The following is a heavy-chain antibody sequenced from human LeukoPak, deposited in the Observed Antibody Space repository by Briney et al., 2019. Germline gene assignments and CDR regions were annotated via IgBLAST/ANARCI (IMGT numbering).Heavy chain of an antibody. CDR3: ARGPTTVARAFDY. Sequence: SQTLSLTCTVSGNSISSGDYYWSWLRQPAGTGLEWIGHIYTSGSTNYNPSLKSRVTMSVDTSKNQFSLKLSSVTAADTAVYYCARGPTTVARAFDYWGQGTLVTVSS. CDR2: IYTSGST. V-gene: IGHV4-61*09. CDR1: GNSISSGDYY. D-gene: IGHD4-17*01. J-gene: IGHJ4*02.